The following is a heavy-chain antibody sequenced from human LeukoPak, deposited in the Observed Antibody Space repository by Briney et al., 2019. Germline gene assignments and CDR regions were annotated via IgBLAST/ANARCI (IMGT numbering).Heavy chain of an antibody. Sequence: SETLSLTCAVYGGSFSRYYWSWIRQSPGKGLEWIAEIDHRGDTNYNPSVKSRVTISVDTSKNQFSLKARSLSAADTAVYYCARGATISETGYFDFWGQGTLVTVSS. J-gene: IGHJ4*03. CDR3: ARGATISETGYFDF. CDR2: IDHRGDT. CDR1: GGSFSRYY. V-gene: IGHV4-34*01. D-gene: IGHD5-24*01.